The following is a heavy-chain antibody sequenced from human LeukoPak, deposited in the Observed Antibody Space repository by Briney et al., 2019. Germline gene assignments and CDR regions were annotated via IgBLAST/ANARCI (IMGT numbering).Heavy chain of an antibody. CDR2: ISDNGVRV. J-gene: IGHJ4*02. D-gene: IGHD3-9*01. V-gene: IGHV3-23*01. Sequence: PGGSLRLSCAASGFTFSSYAMSWVRQAPGKGLEWVSGISDNGVRVFYADSVKGRFTMSRDNSKNTLYLQMNSLRAEDTAVYYCAKDMRFDWTPYYFDYWGQGTLVTVSS. CDR3: AKDMRFDWTPYYFDY. CDR1: GFTFSSYA.